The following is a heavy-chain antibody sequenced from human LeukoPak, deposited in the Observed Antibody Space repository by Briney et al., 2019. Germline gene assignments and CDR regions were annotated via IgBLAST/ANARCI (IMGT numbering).Heavy chain of an antibody. V-gene: IGHV4-59*01. J-gene: IGHJ6*03. D-gene: IGHD3-10*01. CDR1: GGSISSYY. CDR3: ARVGPTYGSGSYYYYYYYMDV. Sequence: SETLSLTCTVSGGSISSYYWSWIRQPPGKGLEWIGYIYYSGSTNYNPSLKSRVTISVDTSKNQFSLKLSSVTAADTAVYYCARVGPTYGSGSYYYYYYYMDVWGKGTTVTVSS. CDR2: IYYSGST.